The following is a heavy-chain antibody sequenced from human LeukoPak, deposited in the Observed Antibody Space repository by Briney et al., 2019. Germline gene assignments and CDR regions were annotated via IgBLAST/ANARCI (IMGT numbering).Heavy chain of an antibody. CDR2: ISDTGSTI. J-gene: IGHJ4*02. CDR1: GFTFSSYE. D-gene: IGHD4-17*01. Sequence: GGSLRLSCAASGFTFSSYELNWVRQAPGKGLEWVSYISDTGSTIYYADSVEGRFTISRDNAKNSLYLQMNSLRAEDTAVYYCARDSRYGDKPYYCDYWGQGTLVTVSS. V-gene: IGHV3-48*03. CDR3: ARDSRYGDKPYYCDY.